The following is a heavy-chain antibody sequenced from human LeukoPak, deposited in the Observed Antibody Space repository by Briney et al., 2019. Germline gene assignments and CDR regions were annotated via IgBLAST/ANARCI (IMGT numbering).Heavy chain of an antibody. Sequence: EGSLRLSCAASGFTFSSYWMSWVRQPPGKGLEYVSAITNTDATFYADSVKGRFTISRDISKNTLFLQMNSLRAEDTAVYYCAARRPYYFDYWGQGTLVTVSS. J-gene: IGHJ4*02. CDR1: GFTFSSYW. V-gene: IGHV3-23*01. CDR2: ITNTDAT. CDR3: AARRPYYFDY.